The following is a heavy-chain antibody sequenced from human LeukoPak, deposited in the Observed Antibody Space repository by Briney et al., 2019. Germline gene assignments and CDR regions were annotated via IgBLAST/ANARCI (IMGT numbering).Heavy chain of an antibody. CDR2: IIPIFGTA. CDR3: ARGLYGVLFDY. Sequence: ASVNVSCTASGGTFSSYAISWVRQAPGQGLEWMGGIIPIFGTANYAQKFQGRVTITADESTSTAYMELSSLRSEDTAVYYCARGLYGVLFDYWGQGTLVTVSS. J-gene: IGHJ4*02. V-gene: IGHV1-69*13. D-gene: IGHD4-17*01. CDR1: GGTFSSYA.